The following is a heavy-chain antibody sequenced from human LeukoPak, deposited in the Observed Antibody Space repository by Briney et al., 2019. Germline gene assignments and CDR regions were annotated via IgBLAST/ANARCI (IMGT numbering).Heavy chain of an antibody. CDR2: IYYSGST. J-gene: IGHJ4*02. CDR3: ARGRQWLVRGFDY. Sequence: SETLSLTCTVSGGSISSYYWSWIRQPPGKGLEWIGYIYYSGSTNYNPSLKSRVTISVDTSKNQFSLKLSSVTAADTAVYYCARGRQWLVRGFDYWGQRTLVTVSS. CDR1: GGSISSYY. D-gene: IGHD6-19*01. V-gene: IGHV4-59*01.